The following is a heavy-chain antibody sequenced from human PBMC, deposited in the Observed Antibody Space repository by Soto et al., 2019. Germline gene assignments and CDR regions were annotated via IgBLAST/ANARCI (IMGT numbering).Heavy chain of an antibody. CDR3: ARERITMVRGEGSYCYGMDV. J-gene: IGHJ6*02. Sequence: GGSVKVSCKASGYTFTGYYMHWVRQAPGQGLEWMGWINPNSGGTNYAQKFQGWVTMTRDTSISTAYMELSRLRSDDTAVYYCARERITMVRGEGSYCYGMDVWGQGTTVTVSS. CDR2: INPNSGGT. CDR1: GYTFTGYY. V-gene: IGHV1-2*04. D-gene: IGHD3-10*01.